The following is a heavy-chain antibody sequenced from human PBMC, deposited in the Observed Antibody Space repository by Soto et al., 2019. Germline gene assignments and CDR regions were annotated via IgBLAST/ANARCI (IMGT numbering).Heavy chain of an antibody. Sequence: VQLVQSGAEVKKPGSSVKVSCKASGGTFSSYAISWVRQAPGQGLEWMGGIIPIFGTANYAQKFQGRVTITADKSTSTAYMELSSLRSEDTAVYYWARGVDNWNVSDGYYFDYWGQGTLVTVSS. CDR2: IIPIFGTA. D-gene: IGHD1-20*01. CDR3: ARGVDNWNVSDGYYFDY. CDR1: GGTFSSYA. V-gene: IGHV1-69*06. J-gene: IGHJ4*02.